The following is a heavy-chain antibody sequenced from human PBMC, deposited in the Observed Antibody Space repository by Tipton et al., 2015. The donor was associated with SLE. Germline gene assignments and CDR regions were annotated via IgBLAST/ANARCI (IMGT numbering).Heavy chain of an antibody. CDR3: ARRGVDTAMAYYCEK. CDR1: GGSFSGYY. Sequence: TLSLTCAVYGGSFSGYYWSWIRQPPGKGLEWIGEINHSGSTNYTPSLKSRVTISVDTSKNQFSLKLSSVTAADTAVYYCARRGVDTAMAYYCEKWGQGTPVTVSS. CDR2: INHSGST. V-gene: IGHV4-34*01. D-gene: IGHD5-18*01. J-gene: IGHJ4*02.